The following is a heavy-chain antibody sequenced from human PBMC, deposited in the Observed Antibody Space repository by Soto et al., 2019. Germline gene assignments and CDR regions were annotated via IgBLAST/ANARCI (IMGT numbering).Heavy chain of an antibody. CDR3: TTAPPPYHPHYDFWSGYHMVFDY. CDR2: IKSKTDGGTT. J-gene: IGHJ4*02. CDR1: GFTFSNAW. D-gene: IGHD3-3*01. Sequence: GGSLRLSCAASGFTFSNAWMSWVRQAPGKGLEWVGRIKSKTDGGTTDYAAPVKGRFTISSDDSKNTLYLQMNSLKTEDTAVYYCTTAPPPYHPHYDFWSGYHMVFDYWGQGTLVTVSS. V-gene: IGHV3-15*01.